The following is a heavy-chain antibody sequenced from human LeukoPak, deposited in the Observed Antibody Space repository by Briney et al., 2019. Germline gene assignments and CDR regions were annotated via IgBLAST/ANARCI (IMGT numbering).Heavy chain of an antibody. CDR3: ARDLTPGVMAN. V-gene: IGHV1-3*01. J-gene: IGHJ4*02. Sequence: ASVKVSCKASGYTFTSYAMHWVRQAPGQRLEWMGWINAGNGNTKYSQKFQGRVTITRDTSASTAYMGLSSLRSEDTAVYYCARDLTPGVMANWGQGTLVTVSS. CDR2: INAGNGNT. D-gene: IGHD3-16*01. CDR1: GYTFTSYA.